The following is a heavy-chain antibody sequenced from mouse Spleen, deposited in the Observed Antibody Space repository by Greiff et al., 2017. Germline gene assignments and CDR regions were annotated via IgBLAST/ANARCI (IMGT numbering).Heavy chain of an antibody. V-gene: IGHV5-9-1*01. J-gene: IGHJ2*01. Sequence: EVKLMESGGGLVKPGGSLKLSCAASGFTFSSYAMSWVRQTPEKRLEWVATISSGGSYTYYPDSVKGRFTISRDNAKNTLYLQMSSLRSEDTAMYYCARRGVYFDYWGQGTTLTVSS. CDR2: ISSGGSYT. CDR3: ARRGVYFDY. CDR1: GFTFSSYA.